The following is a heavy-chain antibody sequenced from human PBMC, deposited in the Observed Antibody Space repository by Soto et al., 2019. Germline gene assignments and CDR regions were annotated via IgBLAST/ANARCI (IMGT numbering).Heavy chain of an antibody. D-gene: IGHD3-10*01. J-gene: IGHJ3*01. CDR2: ISYDGSNK. Sequence: QVQLVESGGGVVQPGRSLRLSCAASGFTFSSYAMHWVRQAPGKGLEWVAVISYDGSNKYYADSVKGRFTISRDNSKNTLYLQMNSLRAEDTAVYYCASRLRDWGQGTMVTVSS. CDR1: GFTFSSYA. CDR3: ASRLRD. V-gene: IGHV3-30-3*01.